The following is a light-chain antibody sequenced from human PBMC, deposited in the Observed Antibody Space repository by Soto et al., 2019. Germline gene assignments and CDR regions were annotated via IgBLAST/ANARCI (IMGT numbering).Light chain of an antibody. V-gene: IGKV1-5*03. CDR2: EAP. CDR3: QQYNDYSAWT. CDR1: QSINKW. Sequence: DIQMNQSPSTQSASVGDTVTFTYRASQSINKWPAWYQQTPGKAPTLLIYEAPILQNGVPSRCSGTEPGTEFTLTISSLRPEDFPTYYCQQYNDYSAWTFGQGTKVDIK. J-gene: IGKJ1*01.